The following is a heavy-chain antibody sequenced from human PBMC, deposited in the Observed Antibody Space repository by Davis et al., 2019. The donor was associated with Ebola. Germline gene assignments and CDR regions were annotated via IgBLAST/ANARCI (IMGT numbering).Heavy chain of an antibody. CDR2: IKQGGSEK. CDR3: YAAGGY. V-gene: IGHV3-7*01. CDR1: GFTFSSYW. Sequence: GESLKISCAASGFTFSSYWMSWVRQAPVKGLEWVANIKQGGSEKYYADSVKGRFTISRDNAKNSLYLQMNSLRVEDTAVYYCYAAGGYWGQGTLVAVSS. D-gene: IGHD3-10*01. J-gene: IGHJ4*02.